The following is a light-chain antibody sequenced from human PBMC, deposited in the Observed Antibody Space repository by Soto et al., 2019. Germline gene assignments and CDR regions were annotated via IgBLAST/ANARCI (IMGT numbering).Light chain of an antibody. J-gene: IGKJ2*01. Sequence: EIVLTQSPGTLSLSPGERATLSCRASQSVSSSYLAWYQQKPGQAPRLLIYGASSRATGIPDRFSGNGSGTDFTLTISRLEPEDFAVYYCQQYASSPVYTFGQGTKLEIK. CDR3: QQYASSPVYT. CDR2: GAS. CDR1: QSVSSSY. V-gene: IGKV3-20*01.